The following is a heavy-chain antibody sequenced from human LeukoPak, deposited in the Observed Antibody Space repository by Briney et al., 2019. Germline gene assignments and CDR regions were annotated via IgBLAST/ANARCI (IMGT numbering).Heavy chain of an antibody. D-gene: IGHD3-10*01. Sequence: PSETLSLTCGVSGGSINTNTFFWGWIRQPPGKGLEWIGYIYYSGSTYYNPSLKSRVTISVDTSKNQFSLKLSSVTAADTAVYYCARVPYYYGSGPKGNYMDVWGKGTTVTVSS. J-gene: IGHJ6*03. CDR1: GGSINTNTFF. V-gene: IGHV4-30-4*08. CDR2: IYYSGST. CDR3: ARVPYYYGSGPKGNYMDV.